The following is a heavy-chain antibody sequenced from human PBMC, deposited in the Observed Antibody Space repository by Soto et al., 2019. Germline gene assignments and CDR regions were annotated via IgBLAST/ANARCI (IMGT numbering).Heavy chain of an antibody. CDR2: FDPEDGET. CDR3: ATVTTVTTGDAFDI. Sequence: QVQLVQSGAEVKKPGASVKVSCKVSGYTLTELSMHWVRQAPGKGLEWMGGFDPEDGETIYAQKFQGRVTMTEDTXXXXXXXXXXXXXXXXXAVYYCATVTTVTTGDAFDIWGQGTMVTVSS. V-gene: IGHV1-24*01. J-gene: IGHJ3*02. D-gene: IGHD4-17*01. CDR1: GYTLTELS.